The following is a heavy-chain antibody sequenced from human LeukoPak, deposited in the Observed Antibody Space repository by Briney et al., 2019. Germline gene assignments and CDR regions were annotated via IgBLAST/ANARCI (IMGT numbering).Heavy chain of an antibody. D-gene: IGHD3-22*01. V-gene: IGHV5-51*01. J-gene: IGHJ3*02. CDR3: VRPASSGYSPDVFAT. CDR1: GNSFTTYW. Sequence: LGESLKISCKGSGNSFTTYWIGWVRQMSGKGLEWMGITYLGGSDTRYSPSFQGQGTISADKSISTAYLHWSSLKASDTAMYYCVRPASSGYSPDVFATWGQGTLVTVSS. CDR2: TYLGGSDT.